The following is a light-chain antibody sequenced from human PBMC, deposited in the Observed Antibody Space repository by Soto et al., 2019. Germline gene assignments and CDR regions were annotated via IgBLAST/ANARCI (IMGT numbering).Light chain of an antibody. Sequence: EIVLTQSPGTLSLSPGERATLSCRASQSVSSNYLAWYQQKPGQAPRLLIYGASSRATGIPDRFSGSGSGADFALTLSRLDPEDFAVYYFHHYGSSRCMYILGQGTKLEI. V-gene: IGKV3-20*01. J-gene: IGKJ2*01. CDR3: HHYGSSRCMYI. CDR2: GAS. CDR1: QSVSSNY.